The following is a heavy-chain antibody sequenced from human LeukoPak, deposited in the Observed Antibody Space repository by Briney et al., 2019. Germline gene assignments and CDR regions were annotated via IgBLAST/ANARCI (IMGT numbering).Heavy chain of an antibody. CDR2: ISAYNGNT. D-gene: IGHD3-22*01. V-gene: IGHV1-18*01. CDR1: GYTFTSYG. J-gene: IGHJ4*02. CDR3: ARGATYYYDSSGYSPVDY. Sequence: ASVKVSCKASGYTFTSYGISWVRQAPGQGLEWMGWISAYNGNTNYAQKLQGRVTMTTDTSTSTAYMELRSLRSDDTAVYYCARGATYYYDSSGYSPVDYWGQGTLVTVSS.